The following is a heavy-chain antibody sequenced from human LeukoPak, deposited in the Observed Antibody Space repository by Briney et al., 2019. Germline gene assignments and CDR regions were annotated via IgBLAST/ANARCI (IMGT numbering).Heavy chain of an antibody. CDR3: ARAPGYCSGGSCYLLDY. CDR2: INHSGST. D-gene: IGHD2-15*01. J-gene: IGHJ4*02. CDR1: GGSFSGYY. V-gene: IGHV4-34*01. Sequence: PSETLSLTCAVYGGSFSGYYWSWIRQPPGKGLEWIGEINHSGSTNYNPSLKSQVTISVDTSKNQFSLKLSSVTAADTAVYYCARAPGYCSGGSCYLLDYWGQGTLVTVSS.